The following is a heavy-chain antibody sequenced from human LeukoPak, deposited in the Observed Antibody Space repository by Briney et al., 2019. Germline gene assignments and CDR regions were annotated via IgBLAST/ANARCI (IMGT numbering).Heavy chain of an antibody. J-gene: IGHJ4*02. D-gene: IGHD6-19*01. CDR3: ARGATNSIAVVGDY. CDR1: GFTFSSYA. V-gene: IGHV3-30-3*01. CDR2: ISYDGSNK. Sequence: GGSLRLSCAASGFTFSSYAMHWVRQAPGKGLEWVAVISYDGSNKYYADSVKGRFTISRDNSKNTLYLQMNSLRAEDTAVYYCARGATNSIAVVGDYWGQGTLVTVSS.